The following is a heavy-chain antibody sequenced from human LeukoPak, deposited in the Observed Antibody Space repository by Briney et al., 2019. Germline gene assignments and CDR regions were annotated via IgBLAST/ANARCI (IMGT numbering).Heavy chain of an antibody. J-gene: IGHJ4*02. CDR2: IIPIFGTA. Sequence: SVKVSCRASGGTFSSYAISWVRQAPGQGLEWMGGIIPIFGTANYAQKFQGRATITADESTSTAYMELSSLRSEDTAVYYCARVRFSDDILTGPFDYWGQGTLVTVSS. CDR1: GGTFSSYA. CDR3: ARVRFSDDILTGPFDY. V-gene: IGHV1-69*01. D-gene: IGHD3-9*01.